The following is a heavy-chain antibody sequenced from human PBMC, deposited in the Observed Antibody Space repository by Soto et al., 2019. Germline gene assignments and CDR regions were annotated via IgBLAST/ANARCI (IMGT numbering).Heavy chain of an antibody. CDR1: GYSFTTTW. CDR3: ARFFGSGWSGFDT. V-gene: IGHV5-51*01. CDR2: IYPGDSDT. D-gene: IGHD6-19*01. J-gene: IGHJ5*02. Sequence: GESLKISCKRSGYSFTTTWIGWVRQMPGKGLEWMGIIYPGDSDTRYSPSFQGQVTISADKSISTAYLQWSSLKASDTAMYFCARFFGSGWSGFDTWAQGTLVPVSS.